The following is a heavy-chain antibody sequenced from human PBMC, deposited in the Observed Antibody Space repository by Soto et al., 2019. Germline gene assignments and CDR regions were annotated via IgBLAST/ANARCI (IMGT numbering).Heavy chain of an antibody. V-gene: IGHV3-66*01. CDR3: AREASGSGWWSQGAFES. CDR2: IYLSGST. CDR1: GFTVTDSY. J-gene: IGHJ4*02. D-gene: IGHD6-19*01. Sequence: EVQLVESGGGLVQPGGSLRLACAGYGFTVTDSYMSWVRQAPGKGLEWVSSIYLSGSTYYADSVKGRITISRDISKNTVFLQMNSLRVEDTAVYYCAREASGSGWWSQGAFESWGQGTLVTVSS.